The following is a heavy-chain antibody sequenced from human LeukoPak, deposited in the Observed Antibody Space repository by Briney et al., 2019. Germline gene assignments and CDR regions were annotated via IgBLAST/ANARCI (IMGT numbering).Heavy chain of an antibody. V-gene: IGHV3-23*01. CDR3: AKGAYDYIEIGYFDS. J-gene: IGHJ4*02. Sequence: GPLRLSCAASGFASTNYAMNWVRQAPGKGLEWVSVLIGSSGSTDYADSVKGRFTISRDNSKNTVFLQMNSLRAEDTAIYFCAKGAYDYIEIGYFDSWGQGTLVTVSS. D-gene: IGHD5-12*01. CDR2: LIGSSGST. CDR1: GFASTNYA.